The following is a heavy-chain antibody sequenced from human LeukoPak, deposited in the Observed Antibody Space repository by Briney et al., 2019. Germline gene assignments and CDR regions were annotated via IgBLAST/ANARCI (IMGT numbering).Heavy chain of an antibody. Sequence: SETLSLTCTVSGYSISSGYYWGWIRQPPGKGLEWIGSIYHSGSTYYNPSLKSRVTISRDNAKNSLFLQMNSLRAEDTAVYYCARDLLGYNYYYMDVWGKGTTVTVSS. J-gene: IGHJ6*03. CDR2: IYHSGST. D-gene: IGHD3-16*02. V-gene: IGHV4-38-2*02. CDR3: ARDLLGYNYYYMDV. CDR1: GYSISSGYY.